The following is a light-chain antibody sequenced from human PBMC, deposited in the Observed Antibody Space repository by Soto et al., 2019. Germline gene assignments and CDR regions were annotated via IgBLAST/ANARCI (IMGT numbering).Light chain of an antibody. CDR1: KLGDKY. CDR3: QAWDSSTEADV. J-gene: IGLJ1*01. Sequence: SYELTQPPSVSVSPGQTASITCSGDKLGDKYACWYQQKPGQSPVLVIYQDSKRPSGIPERFSGSNSGNTATLTISGTQAMDEADYYCQAWDSSTEADVFGTGTKLTVL. V-gene: IGLV3-1*01. CDR2: QDS.